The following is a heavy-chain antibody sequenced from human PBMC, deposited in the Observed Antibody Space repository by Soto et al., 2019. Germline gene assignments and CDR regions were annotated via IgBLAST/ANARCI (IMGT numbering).Heavy chain of an antibody. J-gene: IGHJ4*02. D-gene: IGHD3-10*01. CDR2: INHSGST. Sequence: SETLSLTCAVYGGSFSGYYWSWIRQPPGKGLEWIGEINHSGSTNYNPSLKSRVTISVDTSKNQLYLKLSSVTAADTAVYYCARRRLRTTMVRGPLGYFDYWGQGTLVTVSS. CDR3: ARRRLRTTMVRGPLGYFDY. V-gene: IGHV4-34*01. CDR1: GGSFSGYY.